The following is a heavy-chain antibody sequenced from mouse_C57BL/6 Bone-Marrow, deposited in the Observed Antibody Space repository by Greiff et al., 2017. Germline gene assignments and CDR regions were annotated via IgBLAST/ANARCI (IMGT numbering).Heavy chain of an antibody. J-gene: IGHJ3*01. V-gene: IGHV8-8*01. Sequence: QVTLKVSGPGILQPSQTLSLTCSFSGSSLSTFGMGVGWIRQPSGKGLEWLAHIWWDDDKYYNPALKSRLTISKDTSKNQVFLKIANVDTADTATYYCARMVIYYDYDGFAYWGQGTLVTVSA. CDR3: ARMVIYYDYDGFAY. CDR2: IWWDDDK. D-gene: IGHD2-4*01. CDR1: GSSLSTFGMG.